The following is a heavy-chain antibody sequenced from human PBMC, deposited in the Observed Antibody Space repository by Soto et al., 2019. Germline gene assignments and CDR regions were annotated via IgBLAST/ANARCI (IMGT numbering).Heavy chain of an antibody. D-gene: IGHD2-2*01. CDR2: TLPIFGTA. J-gene: IGHJ5*02. CDR1: GGTFGNYA. V-gene: IGHV1-69*06. CDR3: VRESHEIVAVPATVMGPFTWFDP. Sequence: QVQLVQSGAEVKTPGSSVKVSCKASGGTFGNYAISWVRQAPGQGLAWLGGTLPIFGTANYAQKFQGRVTITADRSTSTAYMELSSLTSEDTAVYYCVRESHEIVAVPATVMGPFTWFDPWGQGTLVTVSS.